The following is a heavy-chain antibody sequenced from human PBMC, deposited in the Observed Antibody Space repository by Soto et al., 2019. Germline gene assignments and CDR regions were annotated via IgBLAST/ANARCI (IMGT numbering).Heavy chain of an antibody. Sequence: ASVKVSCKASGYTFTSYGISWVRQAPGQGLEWMGWISAYNGNTKYSHKFQDRVTITSDTSATTTYMELRSLRSEDTAVFYCARSAKKTWLPDFWGQGTLVTVSS. J-gene: IGHJ1*01. D-gene: IGHD5-12*01. CDR2: ISAYNGNT. V-gene: IGHV1-18*01. CDR1: GYTFTSYG. CDR3: ARSAKKTWLPDF.